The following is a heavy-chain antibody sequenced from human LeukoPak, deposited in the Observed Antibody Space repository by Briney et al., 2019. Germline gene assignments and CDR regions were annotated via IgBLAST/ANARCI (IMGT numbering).Heavy chain of an antibody. CDR2: IYTSGST. D-gene: IGHD5-18*01. J-gene: IGHJ6*03. V-gene: IGHV4-61*02. CDR3: ARDPGGYSYGYYYYYMDV. Sequence: PSQTLSLTCTVSGGSISSGSYYWSWIRQPAGKGLEWIGRIYTSGSTNYNPSLKSRVTISVDTSKNQFSLKLSSVTAADTAVYYCARDPGGYSYGYYYYYMDVWGKGTTVTISS. CDR1: GGSISSGSYY.